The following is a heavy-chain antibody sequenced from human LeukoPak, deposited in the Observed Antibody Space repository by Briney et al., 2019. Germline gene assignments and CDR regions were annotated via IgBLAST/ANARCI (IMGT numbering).Heavy chain of an antibody. CDR3: ARLGAFLEWDSGSFPDY. CDR2: IFYTGNT. Sequence: SSETLSLTCSVSGVYFSSSGCYWGWIRQPPGKGLEWIGCIFYTGNTYYNPSLKSRITISADTSKNQFSLELRFVTAADTAVYYCARLGAFLEWDSGSFPDYWGQGTLVTVSS. CDR1: GVYFSSSGCY. D-gene: IGHD3-3*01. J-gene: IGHJ4*02. V-gene: IGHV4-39*01.